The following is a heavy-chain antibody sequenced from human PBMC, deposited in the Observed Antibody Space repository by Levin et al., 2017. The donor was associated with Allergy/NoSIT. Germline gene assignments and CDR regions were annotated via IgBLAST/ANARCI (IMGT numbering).Heavy chain of an antibody. CDR2: VFSSEYI. J-gene: IGHJ2*01. CDR3: ARVVGYDPNSYFDL. Sequence: SQTLSLTCTVSGASISGNYWTWIRPPAGKGLEWIGRVFSSEYINWNPSLKSRLTMSVDASKNQVSLKLDAVTAADTAVYYCARVVGYDPNSYFDLWGRGTLVTVSS. CDR1: GASISGNY. V-gene: IGHV4-4*07. D-gene: IGHD5-18*01.